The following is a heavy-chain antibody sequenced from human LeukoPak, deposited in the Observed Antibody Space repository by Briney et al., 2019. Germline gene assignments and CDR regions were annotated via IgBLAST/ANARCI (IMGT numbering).Heavy chain of an antibody. Sequence: PGRSLRLSCAASGFTFSNYGMHWVRQAPGKGLEWVAFISYDGSNKHYADSVKGRFTISRDNSKNTVSLQMNSLRAEDTAVYYCAKKAFDSGSYHWFDPWGQGTLVTVSS. D-gene: IGHD3-10*01. CDR3: AKKAFDSGSYHWFDP. CDR1: GFTFSNYG. V-gene: IGHV3-30*18. J-gene: IGHJ5*02. CDR2: ISYDGSNK.